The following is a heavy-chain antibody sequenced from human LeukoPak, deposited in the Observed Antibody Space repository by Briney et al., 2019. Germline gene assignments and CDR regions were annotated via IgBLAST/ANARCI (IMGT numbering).Heavy chain of an antibody. J-gene: IGHJ4*02. CDR3: ARDLWELPPDY. D-gene: IGHD1-26*01. Sequence: GGSLRLSCAASGFTFSDYCMSWIRQAPGKGLEWVSYITNSGGTIYYADSVRGRSTISRDNAKNSLYLQMNSLRAEDTAVYYCARDLWELPPDYWGQGTLVTASS. CDR2: ITNSGGTI. V-gene: IGHV3-11*01. CDR1: GFTFSDYC.